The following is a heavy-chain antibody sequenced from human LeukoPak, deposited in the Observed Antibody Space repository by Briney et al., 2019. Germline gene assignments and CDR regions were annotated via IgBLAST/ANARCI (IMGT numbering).Heavy chain of an antibody. D-gene: IGHD3-10*01. CDR1: GGSISRYY. J-gene: IGHJ4*02. CDR2: IYYSGST. V-gene: IGHV4-59*01. CDR3: ARDTMAYFDY. Sequence: SETLSLTCTVSGGSISRYYWSWIRQPPGKGLEWIGHIYYSGSTNYNPSLKSRVTISVDTSKNQFSLKLSSVTAADAAVYYCARDTMAYFDYWGQGTLVTVSS.